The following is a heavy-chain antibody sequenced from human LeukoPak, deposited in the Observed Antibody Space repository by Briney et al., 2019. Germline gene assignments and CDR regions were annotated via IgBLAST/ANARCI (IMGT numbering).Heavy chain of an antibody. CDR2: IKQDGSEK. CDR1: GFTFSSSW. D-gene: IGHD6-19*01. Sequence: PGGCLRLSCAASGFTFSSSWMSWVRQAPGKGLEWVANIKQDGSEKYYVDCVKGRFTISRDNAKNSLYLQMNSLRAEDTAVYYCARDRRGQWPNNWFDPWGQGTLVTVSS. J-gene: IGHJ5*02. CDR3: ARDRRGQWPNNWFDP. V-gene: IGHV3-7*01.